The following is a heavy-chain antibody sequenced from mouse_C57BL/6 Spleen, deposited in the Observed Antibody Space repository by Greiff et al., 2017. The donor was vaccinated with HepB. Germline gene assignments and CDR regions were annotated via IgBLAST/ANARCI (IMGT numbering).Heavy chain of an antibody. CDR1: GYTFTSYW. J-gene: IGHJ2*01. CDR3: ARWITTVDY. CDR2: IDPSDSYT. Sequence: QVQLQQPGAELVKPGASVKLSCKASGYTFTSYWMQWVKQRPGQGLEWIGEIDPSDSYTNYNQKFKGKATLTVDTSSSTAYMQLSSLTSEDSAVYYCARWITTVDYWGQGTTLTVSS. V-gene: IGHV1-50*01. D-gene: IGHD1-1*01.